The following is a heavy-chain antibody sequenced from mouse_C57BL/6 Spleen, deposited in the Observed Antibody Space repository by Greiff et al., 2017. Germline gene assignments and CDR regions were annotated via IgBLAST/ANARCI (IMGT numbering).Heavy chain of an antibody. CDR3: ARRGTVVEDY. CDR2: IYPGDGDT. Sequence: QESGAELVKPGASVKISCKASGYAFSSYWMNWVKQRPGKGLEWIGQIYPGDGDTNYNGKFKGKATLTADKSSSTAYMQLISLTSEDSAVYFGARRGTVVEDYWGQGTTLTVSS. J-gene: IGHJ2*01. V-gene: IGHV1-80*01. D-gene: IGHD1-1*01. CDR1: GYAFSSYW.